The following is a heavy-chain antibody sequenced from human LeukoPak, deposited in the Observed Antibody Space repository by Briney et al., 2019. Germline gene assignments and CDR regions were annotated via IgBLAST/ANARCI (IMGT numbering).Heavy chain of an antibody. CDR1: GFPFGDYA. CDR2: IRSKAYGGTT. Sequence: GGSLRLSFTASGFPFGDYAMSWFRQAPGKGLEWVGFIRSKAYGGTTEYAASVKGRFTISRDDSKSIAYLQMNSLKTEDTAVYYCTSSGYVGVGAFDIWGQGTMVTVSS. CDR3: TSSGYVGVGAFDI. D-gene: IGHD5-12*01. V-gene: IGHV3-49*03. J-gene: IGHJ3*02.